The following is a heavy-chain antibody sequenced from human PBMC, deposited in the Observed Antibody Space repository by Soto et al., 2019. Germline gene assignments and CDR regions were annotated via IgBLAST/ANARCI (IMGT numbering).Heavy chain of an antibody. Sequence: QITLKESGPTLVKPTQTLTLTCTFSGFSLSTSGVGVGWIRQPPGRALEWLALIYWNDDKRYSPSLKSRLTNTKDTSKNQVVLTMTNMDPVDTATYYCAHRGGYCSSTSCYHNWFDPWGQGTLVTVSS. CDR3: AHRGGYCSSTSCYHNWFDP. CDR1: GFSLSTSGVG. CDR2: IYWNDDK. J-gene: IGHJ5*02. D-gene: IGHD2-2*01. V-gene: IGHV2-5*01.